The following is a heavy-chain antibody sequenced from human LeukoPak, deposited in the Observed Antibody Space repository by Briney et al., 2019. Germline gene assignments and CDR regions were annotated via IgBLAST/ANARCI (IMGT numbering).Heavy chain of an antibody. CDR2: IYYSGST. J-gene: IGHJ5*02. V-gene: IGHV4-39*07. CDR1: GGSISSSSYY. Sequence: SETLSLTCTVSGGSISSSSYYWGWIRQPPGKGLEWIGSIYYSGSTYYNPPLKSRVTISVDTSKNQFSLKLSSVTAADTAVYYCARGPGWLAHWGQGTLVTVSS. CDR3: ARGPGWLAH.